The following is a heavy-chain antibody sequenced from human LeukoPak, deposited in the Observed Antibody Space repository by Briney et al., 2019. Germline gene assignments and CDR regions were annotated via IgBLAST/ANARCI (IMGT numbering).Heavy chain of an antibody. Sequence: GGSLRLSCVASGFTFSNYAMGWVRQAPGKGLEWVSAIAGSGGYTFYTDSVKGRFSISRDNSRNTLYLQMNSLRAEDTAVFYCARAIVGATTRSFDYWGQGTLVTVSS. CDR3: ARAIVGATTRSFDY. CDR1: GFTFSNYA. V-gene: IGHV3-23*01. J-gene: IGHJ4*02. D-gene: IGHD1-26*01. CDR2: IAGSGGYT.